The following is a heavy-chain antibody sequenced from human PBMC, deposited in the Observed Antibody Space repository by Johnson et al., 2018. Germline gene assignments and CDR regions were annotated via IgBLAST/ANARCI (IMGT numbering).Heavy chain of an antibody. V-gene: IGHV3-7*01. CDR2: IKQEGSEK. J-gene: IGHJ3*02. CDR3: ARPECWSGYDAFDI. CDR1: GFTFNSYW. D-gene: IGHD3-3*01. Sequence: EVQLLESGGGLVQPGGSLRLSCAASGFTFNSYWMSWVRQAPGKGLEWVANIKQEGSEKYYLDSVKGRFTISRDNAKNSLYLQMHSLRAEDTAVYYWARPECWSGYDAFDIWGQGTMVTVSS.